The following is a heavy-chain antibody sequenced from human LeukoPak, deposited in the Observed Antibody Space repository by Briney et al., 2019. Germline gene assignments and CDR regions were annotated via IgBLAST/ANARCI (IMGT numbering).Heavy chain of an antibody. D-gene: IGHD3-10*01. Sequence: KPSETLSLTCTVSGGSISSYYWSWIRQPAGKGLEWIGRIYTSGSTNYNPSLKSRVTMSVGTSKNQFSLKLSSVTAADTAVYYCARIDYYGSGSYFTIDYWGQGTLVTVSS. CDR1: GGSISSYY. V-gene: IGHV4-4*07. CDR2: IYTSGST. CDR3: ARIDYYGSGSYFTIDY. J-gene: IGHJ4*02.